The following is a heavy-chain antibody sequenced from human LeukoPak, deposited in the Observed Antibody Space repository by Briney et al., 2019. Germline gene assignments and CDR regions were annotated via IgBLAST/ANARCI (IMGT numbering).Heavy chain of an antibody. CDR1: GYTFTSYG. D-gene: IGHD5-18*01. CDR2: ISAYNGST. J-gene: IGHJ4*02. Sequence: GASVKLSCKASGYTFTSYGISWVRQAPGQGLEWMGWISAYNGSTNYAPKLKGRVTMTADTSTSTSYMKLRSLRSDDTAVYYCALVGVGYNSFDYWGEGTPVTVSS. CDR3: ALVGVGYNSFDY. V-gene: IGHV1-18*04.